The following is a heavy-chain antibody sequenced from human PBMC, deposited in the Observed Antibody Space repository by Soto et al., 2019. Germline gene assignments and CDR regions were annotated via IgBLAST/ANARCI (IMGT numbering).Heavy chain of an antibody. Sequence: EVQVLESGGGLVQPGGSLRLSCAASGFLFHKYAMSWVRQAPGKGLEWVSVISGSGEMTDYADSVKGRFTISRDNVQNTVFLQMDSLRADDTAVYYCANGPQLLQVGVHWGQGTLVIVSS. CDR3: ANGPQLLQVGVH. J-gene: IGHJ4*02. CDR1: GFLFHKYA. CDR2: ISGSGEMT. V-gene: IGHV3-23*01. D-gene: IGHD1-1*01.